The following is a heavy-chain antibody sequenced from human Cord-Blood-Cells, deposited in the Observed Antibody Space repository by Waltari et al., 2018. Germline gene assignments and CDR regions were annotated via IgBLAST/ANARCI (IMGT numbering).Heavy chain of an antibody. V-gene: IGHV1-2*04. Sequence: QVQLVQSGAEVKKPGASVKVSCKASGYNFTGYYMHWVRQAPGQGLEWMGWINPNSGGTNYAQKFQGWVTMTRDTSISTAYMELSRLRSDDTAVYYCARAPYSSSLDAFDIWGQGTMVTVSS. J-gene: IGHJ3*02. CDR2: INPNSGGT. D-gene: IGHD6-6*01. CDR1: GYNFTGYY. CDR3: ARAPYSSSLDAFDI.